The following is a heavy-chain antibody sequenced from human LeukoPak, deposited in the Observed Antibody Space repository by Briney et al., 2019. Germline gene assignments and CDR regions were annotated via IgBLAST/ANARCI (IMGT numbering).Heavy chain of an antibody. V-gene: IGHV4-59*12. CDR2: IYYSGGT. J-gene: IGHJ6*02. CDR1: GGSISSYY. Sequence: SETLSLTCTVSGGSISSYYWSWIRQPPGKGLEWIGYIYYSGGTYYNPSLKSRVTISVDTSKNQFSLKLSSVTAADTAVYYCAIQKPQWELPYYYGMDVWGQGTTVTVSS. D-gene: IGHD1-26*01. CDR3: AIQKPQWELPYYYGMDV.